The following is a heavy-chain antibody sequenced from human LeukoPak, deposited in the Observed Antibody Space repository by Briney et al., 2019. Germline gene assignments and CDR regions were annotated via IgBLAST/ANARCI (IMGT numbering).Heavy chain of an antibody. D-gene: IGHD3-10*01. CDR2: IYYSGST. Sequence: PSETLSLTCTVSGGSISSYYWSWIRQPPGKGLEWIGYIYYSGSTNYNPSLKSRVTISVDTSKNQFSLKLSSVTAADTAVYYCAREVTDYYGSGSYYSRGRWFDPWGQGTLVTVSS. CDR3: AREVTDYYGSGSYYSRGRWFDP. V-gene: IGHV4-59*01. J-gene: IGHJ5*02. CDR1: GGSISSYY.